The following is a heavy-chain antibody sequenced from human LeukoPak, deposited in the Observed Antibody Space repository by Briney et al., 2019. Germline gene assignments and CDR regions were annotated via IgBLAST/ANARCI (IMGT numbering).Heavy chain of an antibody. Sequence: PGGSLRLSCAASGFTVSSNYMSWVRQAPGKGLEWVSVIYSGGSTYYADSVKGRFTISRDNSKNTLYLQMNSLRAEDTAVYYCASDYDSSGYYYEGYWGQGTLVTVSS. J-gene: IGHJ4*02. CDR2: IYSGGST. CDR1: GFTVSSNY. V-gene: IGHV3-66*01. CDR3: ASDYDSSGYYYEGY. D-gene: IGHD3-22*01.